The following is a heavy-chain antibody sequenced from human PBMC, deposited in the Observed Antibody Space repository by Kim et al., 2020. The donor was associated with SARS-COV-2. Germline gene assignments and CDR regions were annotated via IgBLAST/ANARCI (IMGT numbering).Heavy chain of an antibody. V-gene: IGHV3-30*18. CDR1: GFTFSSYG. CDR3: AKAPLEWLAYFQH. D-gene: IGHD3-3*01. Sequence: GGSLRLSCAASGFTFSSYGMHWVRQAPGKGLEWVAVISYDGSNKYYADSVKGRFTISRDNSKNTLYLQMNSLRAEDTAVYYCAKAPLEWLAYFQHWGQGTLVTVSS. J-gene: IGHJ1*01. CDR2: ISYDGSNK.